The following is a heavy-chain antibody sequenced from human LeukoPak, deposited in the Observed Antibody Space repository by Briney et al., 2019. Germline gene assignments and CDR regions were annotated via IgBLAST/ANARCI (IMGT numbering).Heavy chain of an antibody. CDR2: ISSSSSYI. CDR1: GFTFSSYS. Sequence: PGGSLRLSCAASGFTFSSYSMNWVRQAPGKGLEWVSSISSSSSYIYHADSVKGRFTISRDNAKNSLYLQMNSLRAEDTAVYYCARDTYYYDSSGFKGSFDYWGQGTLVTVSS. CDR3: ARDTYYYDSSGFKGSFDY. J-gene: IGHJ4*02. D-gene: IGHD3-22*01. V-gene: IGHV3-21*01.